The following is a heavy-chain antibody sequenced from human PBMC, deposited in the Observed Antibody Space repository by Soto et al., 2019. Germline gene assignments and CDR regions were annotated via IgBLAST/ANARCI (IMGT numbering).Heavy chain of an antibody. CDR1: GGTFSSYT. D-gene: IGHD3-22*01. J-gene: IGHJ4*02. V-gene: IGHV1-69*08. CDR2: IIPILGIA. Sequence: QVQLVQSGAEVKKPGSSVKVSCKASGGTFSSYTISWVRQAPGQGLEWMGRIIPILGIANYAQKFQGRVTITADKSTSTAYMELSSLRSEDTAVYYCARDGIPSRGYYYYFDYWGQGTLVTVSS. CDR3: ARDGIPSRGYYYYFDY.